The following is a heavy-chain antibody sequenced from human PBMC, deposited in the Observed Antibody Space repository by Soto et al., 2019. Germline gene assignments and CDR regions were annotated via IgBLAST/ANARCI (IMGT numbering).Heavy chain of an antibody. CDR3: ARDLGRTAAGYYYYEAMDV. Sequence: SLRLSCAASGFTFGDFWMNWVRQAPGKGLEWVANIKEDGSEKYFLDSVKGRFTISRDNAPNSLYLQINSLRAEDTGVYYCARDLGRTAAGYYYYEAMDVWGQGTTGTAP. CDR1: GFTFGDFW. CDR2: IKEDGSEK. V-gene: IGHV3-7*01. J-gene: IGHJ6*02. D-gene: IGHD2-2*01.